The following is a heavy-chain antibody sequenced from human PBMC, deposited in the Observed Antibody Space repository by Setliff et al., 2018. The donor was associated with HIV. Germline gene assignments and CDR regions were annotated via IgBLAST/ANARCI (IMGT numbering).Heavy chain of an antibody. CDR3: ARGEGTTTVTLDAFDI. J-gene: IGHJ3*02. CDR2: ISYDGSNK. CDR1: GFTFSSYA. D-gene: IGHD4-17*01. Sequence: PGGSLRLSCAASGFTFSSYAMHWVRQAPGKGLEWVAVISYDGSNKYYADSVKGRFTISRDNSKNTLYLQMNSLRAEDTAVYYCARGEGTTTVTLDAFDIWGQGTMVTVSS. V-gene: IGHV3-30-3*01.